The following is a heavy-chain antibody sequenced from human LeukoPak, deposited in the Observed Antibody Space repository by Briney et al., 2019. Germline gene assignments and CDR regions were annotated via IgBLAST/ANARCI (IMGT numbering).Heavy chain of an antibody. CDR1: GFTFSSYE. Sequence: GGSLRLSCAASGFTFSSYEMNWVRQAPGKGLEWVAYITSSGSATYFADPVKGRFTVSRDNAKNSLFLQMNSLRAEDTAVYYCTCGWSWSSWGQGTLVTVSS. J-gene: IGHJ4*02. CDR2: ITSSGSAT. CDR3: TCGWSWSS. V-gene: IGHV3-48*03. D-gene: IGHD6-19*01.